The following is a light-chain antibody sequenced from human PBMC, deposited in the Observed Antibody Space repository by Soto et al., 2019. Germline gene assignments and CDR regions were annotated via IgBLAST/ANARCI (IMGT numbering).Light chain of an antibody. CDR1: SSDVGGYNY. J-gene: IGLJ1*01. V-gene: IGLV2-14*01. CDR3: SSYTSSTFYV. CDR2: EVS. Sequence: LTQPASVSGSPGQSITISCTGTSSDVGGYNYVSWYQQHPGKAPKLMIYEVSNRPSGVSNRFSGSKSGNTASLTISGLQAEDEADYYCSSYTSSTFYVFGTGTKVTVL.